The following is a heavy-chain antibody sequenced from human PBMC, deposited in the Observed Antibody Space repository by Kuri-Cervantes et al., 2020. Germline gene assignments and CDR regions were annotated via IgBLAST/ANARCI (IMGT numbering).Heavy chain of an antibody. J-gene: IGHJ4*02. CDR1: GFTFSTYA. CDR2: IGGSGSTT. CDR3: ARGYSGSLNYFDY. V-gene: IGHV3-23*01. D-gene: IGHD1-26*01. Sequence: GGSLRLSCAASGFTFSTYAMTWVRQAPGKGLEWVSTIGGSGSTTYYADSVKGRFTISRDNSKNTLYLQMNSLRAEDTAVYYCARGYSGSLNYFDYWGQGTLVTVSS.